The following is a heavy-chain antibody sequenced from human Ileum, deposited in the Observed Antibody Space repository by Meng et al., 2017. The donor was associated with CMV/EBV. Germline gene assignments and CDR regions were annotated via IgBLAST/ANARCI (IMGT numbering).Heavy chain of an antibody. V-gene: IGHV4-4*07. D-gene: IGHD2-2*01. CDR3: AREKSSCTSSTCYGVDS. CDR1: DGSISSYY. Sequence: QVQRPEPGPGLVKPSETLSLTCTVSDGSISSYYWSWIRQSAGKGLEWIGRIHTSGTTNYNPSLKSRVTLSLDTSKDQFSLKLTSVTAADTAVYYCAREKSSCTSSTCYGVDSWGQGTLVTVSS. CDR2: IHTSGTT. J-gene: IGHJ4*02.